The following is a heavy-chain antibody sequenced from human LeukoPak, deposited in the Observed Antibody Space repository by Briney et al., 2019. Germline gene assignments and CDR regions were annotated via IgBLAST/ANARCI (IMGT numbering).Heavy chain of an antibody. CDR2: INPNSGGT. V-gene: IGHV1-2*02. CDR3: AREYYYDSSGYYYRPYYFDY. Sequence: GASVKVSCKASGYTFTGYYMHWVRQAPGQGLEWMGWINPNSGGTNYAQKFQGRVTMTRDTSISTAYMELRSLRSDDTAVYYCAREYYYDSSGYYYRPYYFDYWGQGTLVTVSS. J-gene: IGHJ4*02. CDR1: GYTFTGYY. D-gene: IGHD3-22*01.